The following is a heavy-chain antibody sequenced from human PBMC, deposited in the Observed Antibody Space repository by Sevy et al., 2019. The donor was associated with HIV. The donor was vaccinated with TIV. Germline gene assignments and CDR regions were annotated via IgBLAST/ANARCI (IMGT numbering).Heavy chain of an antibody. CDR1: GYTFTGYY. V-gene: IGHV1-2*02. CDR2: INPNSGGT. D-gene: IGHD3-22*01. J-gene: IGHJ6*02. Sequence: ASVKVSCKASGYTFTGYYMHWVRQAPGQGLEWMGWINPNSGGTNYAQKFQGRVTMTRDTSISTAYMELSRLRSDDTAVYYCARDPGYYDSSGYYSLGMDVWGQRTTVTVSS. CDR3: ARDPGYYDSSGYYSLGMDV.